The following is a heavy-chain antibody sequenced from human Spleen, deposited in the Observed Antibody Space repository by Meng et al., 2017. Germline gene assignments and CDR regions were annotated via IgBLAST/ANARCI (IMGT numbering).Heavy chain of an antibody. V-gene: IGHV3-23*01. J-gene: IGHJ3*01. CDR1: GFTFSTYD. D-gene: IGHD1-14*01. CDR2: IGGGRYDT. CDR3: AKDREAYNPIWDAFDL. Sequence: GESLKISCAASGFTFSTYDMSWVRQAPGQGLAWVSGIGGGRYDTYYADSVKGRFTISRDDSKNLLYLQMNSLRVDDTAIYYCAKDREAYNPIWDAFDLWGQGTMVTVSS.